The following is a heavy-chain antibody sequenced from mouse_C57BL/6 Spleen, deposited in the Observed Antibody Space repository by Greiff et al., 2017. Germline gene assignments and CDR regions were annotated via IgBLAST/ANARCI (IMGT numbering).Heavy chain of an antibody. V-gene: IGHV1-64*01. CDR1: GYTFTSYW. Sequence: QFQLQQPGAELVKPGASVKLSCKASGYTFTSYWMHWVKQRPGQGLEWIGMIHPNCCSTNYNEKFKSKATLTVDKSSSTAYMQLSSLTSEDSAVYYCARWAPPYHYAMDYWGQGTSVTVSS. CDR2: IHPNCCST. D-gene: IGHD6-5*01. CDR3: ARWAPPYHYAMDY. J-gene: IGHJ4*01.